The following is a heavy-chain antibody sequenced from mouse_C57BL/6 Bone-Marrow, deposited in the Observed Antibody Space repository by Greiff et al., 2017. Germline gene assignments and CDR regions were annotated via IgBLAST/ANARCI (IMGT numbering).Heavy chain of an antibody. CDR2: IGPGSGST. D-gene: IGHD4-1*01. CDR1: GYTFTDYY. J-gene: IGHJ3*01. V-gene: IGHV1-77*01. CDR3: ARTNWGGGAGFAY. Sequence: VQLKESGAELVKPGASVKISCKASGYTFTDYYINWVKQRPGQGLEWIGKIGPGSGSTYYTEKFKGKATLTADKSSSTAYMQLSRLRSEASEVYFCARTNWGGGAGFAYWGQGTLVTVSA.